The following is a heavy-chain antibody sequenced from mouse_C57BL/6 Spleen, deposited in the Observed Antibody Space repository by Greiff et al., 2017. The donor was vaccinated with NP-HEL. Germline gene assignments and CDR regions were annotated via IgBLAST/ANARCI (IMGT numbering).Heavy chain of an antibody. D-gene: IGHD2-3*01. J-gene: IGHJ2*01. CDR3: ARYGYYAYFDY. V-gene: IGHV1-61*01. CDR2: IYPSDSET. CDR1: GYTFTSYW. Sequence: QVQLKQPGAELVRPGSSVKLSCKASGYTFTSYWMDWVKQRPGQGLEWIGNIYPSDSETHYNQKFKDKATLTVDKSSSTAYMQLSSLTSEDSAVYYCARYGYYAYFDYWGQGTTLTVSS.